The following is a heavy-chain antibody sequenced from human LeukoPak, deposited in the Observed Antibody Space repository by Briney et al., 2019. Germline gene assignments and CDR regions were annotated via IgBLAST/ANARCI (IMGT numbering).Heavy chain of an antibody. D-gene: IGHD2-15*01. CDR3: ASDTGDVVVVAATRGNDAFDI. Sequence: GRSLRLSCAASGFTFDDYGMHWVRQAPGKGLEWVSGISWNSGSIVYADSVKGRFTIPRVNAKNSLYLQMNSLRAEDTAVYYCASDTGDVVVVAATRGNDAFDIWGQGTTVTVSS. CDR2: ISWNSGSI. CDR1: GFTFDDYG. J-gene: IGHJ3*02. V-gene: IGHV3-9*01.